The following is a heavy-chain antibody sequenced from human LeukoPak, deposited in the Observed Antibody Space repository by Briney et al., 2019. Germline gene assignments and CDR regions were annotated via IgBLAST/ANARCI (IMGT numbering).Heavy chain of an antibody. Sequence: SETLSLTRTVSGGSISSGDYYWSWIRQPPGKGLEWIGYIYYSGSTYYNPSLKSRVTISVDTSKNQFSLKLSSVTAADTAVYYCASYCGGDCYVDYWGQGTLVTVSS. CDR1: GGSISSGDYY. CDR3: ASYCGGDCYVDY. CDR2: IYYSGST. J-gene: IGHJ4*02. V-gene: IGHV4-30-4*08. D-gene: IGHD2-21*01.